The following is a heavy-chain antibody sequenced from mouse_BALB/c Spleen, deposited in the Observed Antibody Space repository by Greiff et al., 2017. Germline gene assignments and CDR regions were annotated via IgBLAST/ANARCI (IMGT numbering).Heavy chain of an antibody. V-gene: IGHV5-6-5*01. CDR3: ARRSILAMDY. D-gene: IGHD3-1*01. J-gene: IGHJ4*01. CDR2: ISSGGST. Sequence: EVQRVESGGGLVKPGGSLKLSCAASGFTFSSYAMSWVRQTPEKRLEWVASISSGGSTYYPDSVKGRFTISRDNARNILYLQMSSLRSEDTAMYYCARRSILAMDYWGQGTSVTVSS. CDR1: GFTFSSYA.